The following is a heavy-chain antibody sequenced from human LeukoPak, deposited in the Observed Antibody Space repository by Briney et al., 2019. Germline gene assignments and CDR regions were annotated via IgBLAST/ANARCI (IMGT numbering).Heavy chain of an antibody. D-gene: IGHD2-15*01. CDR3: ARAPYCSGGSCYSLNNWFDP. Sequence: ASVKVSCKASGYIFTSYYMHWVRRAPGQGLEWMGIINPSGGSTSYAQKFQGRVTMTRDMSTSTVYMELSSLRSEDTAVYYCARAPYCSGGSCYSLNNWFDPWGQGTLVTVSS. J-gene: IGHJ5*02. CDR1: GYIFTSYY. V-gene: IGHV1-46*01. CDR2: INPSGGST.